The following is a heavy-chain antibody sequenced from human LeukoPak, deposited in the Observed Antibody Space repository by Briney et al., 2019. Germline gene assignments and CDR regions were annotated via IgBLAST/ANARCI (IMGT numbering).Heavy chain of an antibody. CDR1: GGSISSYY. CDR2: IYYVGSA. J-gene: IGHJ4*02. V-gene: IGHV4-59*01. Sequence: PSGTPSLTCTVSGGSISSYYWSSIRQPLGKGLEWIWYIYYVGSANYNPTLKSRVTISVDKFKNQFSMKLSSVAAADTAVYYCARGTTVTPLGYWGQGTLVTVSS. D-gene: IGHD4-17*01. CDR3: ARGTTVTPLGY.